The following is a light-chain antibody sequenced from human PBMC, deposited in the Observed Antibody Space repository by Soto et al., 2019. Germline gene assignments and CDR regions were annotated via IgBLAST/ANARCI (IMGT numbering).Light chain of an antibody. CDR2: GAS. Sequence: ESVLTQSPGTLSMSPGERGTLSCRASQSVSSSYSAWYQQKPGQAPRLLIYGASSRATGIPDRFSGSGSGTDFTLTISRLEPEDFAVYYCQQYGSSPFTFGPGTKVDIK. CDR1: QSVSSSY. V-gene: IGKV3-20*01. J-gene: IGKJ3*01. CDR3: QQYGSSPFT.